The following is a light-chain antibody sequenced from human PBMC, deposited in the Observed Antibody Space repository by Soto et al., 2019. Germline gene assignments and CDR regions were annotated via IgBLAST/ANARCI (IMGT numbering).Light chain of an antibody. CDR2: EVN. V-gene: IGLV2-23*02. CDR1: SSDVGRYNL. Sequence: QSALTQPASVSGSPGQSITISCTGTSSDVGRYNLVSWYQQHPGKAPKLLIYEVNNRPSGVSSRFSGSKSRNTASLTISGLQAEDEADYYCCTYAGLYVFGIGTKLTVL. J-gene: IGLJ1*01. CDR3: CTYAGLYV.